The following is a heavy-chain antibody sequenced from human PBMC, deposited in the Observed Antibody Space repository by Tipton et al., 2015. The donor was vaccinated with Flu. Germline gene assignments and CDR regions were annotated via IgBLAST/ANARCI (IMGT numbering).Heavy chain of an antibody. D-gene: IGHD3-10*01. Sequence: TLSLTCTVSGGSVNSAGHFWSWIRQHPGKGLEWIGYIFYSGGNYYNPSLNSRVTISVDTSKNQFSLTLTSVTAADTAVYYCARSIRGSEWFDPWGQGTLVTVSS. CDR2: IFYSGGN. CDR3: ARSIRGSEWFDP. CDR1: GGSVNSAGHF. J-gene: IGHJ5*02. V-gene: IGHV4-31*03.